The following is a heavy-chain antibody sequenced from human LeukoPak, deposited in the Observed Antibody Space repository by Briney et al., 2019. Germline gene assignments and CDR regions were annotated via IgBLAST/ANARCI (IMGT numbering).Heavy chain of an antibody. CDR3: ARDYCSGGSCYLFDY. D-gene: IGHD2-15*01. V-gene: IGHV1-2*04. CDR2: INPNSGGT. CDR1: GYTFTGYY. J-gene: IGHJ4*02. Sequence: ASVKVSCKASGYTFTGYYMHWVRQAPGQGLEWMGWINPNSGGTNYAQKFQGWVTMTRDTSISTAYMELSRLRSDDTAVYYCARDYCSGGSCYLFDYWGQGTLVTVSS.